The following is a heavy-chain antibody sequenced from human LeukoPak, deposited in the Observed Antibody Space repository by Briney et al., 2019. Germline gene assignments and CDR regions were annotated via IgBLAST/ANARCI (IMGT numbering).Heavy chain of an antibody. V-gene: IGHV1-69*01. CDR1: GGTFSSYA. Sequence: SSVKDSCKASGGTFSSYAISWVRQAPGQGLEWMGGIIPIFGTANYAQKFQGRVTITADESTSTAYMELSSLRSEDTAVYYCAHDRRLLHHYYYMDVWGKGTTVTVSS. D-gene: IGHD3-3*01. CDR2: IIPIFGTA. CDR3: AHDRRLLHHYYYMDV. J-gene: IGHJ6*03.